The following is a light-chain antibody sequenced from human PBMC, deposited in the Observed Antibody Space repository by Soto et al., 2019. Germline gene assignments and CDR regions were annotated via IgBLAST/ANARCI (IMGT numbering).Light chain of an antibody. CDR1: SSDIGGYNY. Sequence: QSALTQPASVSGSPGQSITISCTGTSSDIGGYNYVSWYQQHPGKAPKLMIYDISNRPSGVSNRFSGSKSGNTASLTISGLQAEDEADYYCSSYTFISTVIFGGGTKLTVL. CDR2: DIS. CDR3: SSYTFISTVI. J-gene: IGLJ2*01. V-gene: IGLV2-14*03.